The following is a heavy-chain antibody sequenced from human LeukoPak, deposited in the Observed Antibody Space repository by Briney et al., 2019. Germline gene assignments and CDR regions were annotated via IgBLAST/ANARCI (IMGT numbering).Heavy chain of an antibody. CDR2: IIPIFGRA. D-gene: IGHD6-19*01. Sequence: SVKVSCKASAGTFSSYAISWVRQAPGQGLEWMGGIIPIFGRANYAQKFQGRVTITADEYTSTAYMELSSMRSEDTAVYYCASRADIASGWYKGGEQFDYWGQGTLVTVSS. CDR1: AGTFSSYA. CDR3: ASRADIASGWYKGGEQFDY. V-gene: IGHV1-69*13. J-gene: IGHJ4*02.